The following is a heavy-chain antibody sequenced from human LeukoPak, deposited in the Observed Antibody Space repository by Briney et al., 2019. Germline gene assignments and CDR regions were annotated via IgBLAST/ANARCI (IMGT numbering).Heavy chain of an antibody. D-gene: IGHD3-22*01. CDR3: ARDLMIVMVEEEGSADY. CDR1: GGSFSGYY. Sequence: LSLTCAVYGGSFSGYYWSWIRQAPGKGLEWVSYISNSGSNRYYADSVKGRFTISRDNAKNSVYLQMNSLRAEDTAVYYCARDLMIVMVEEEGSADYWGQGTLVTVSS. CDR2: ISNSGSNR. V-gene: IGHV3-11*04. J-gene: IGHJ4*02.